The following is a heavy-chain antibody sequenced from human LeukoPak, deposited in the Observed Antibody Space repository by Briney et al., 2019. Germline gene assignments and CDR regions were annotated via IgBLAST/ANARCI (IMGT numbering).Heavy chain of an antibody. CDR1: GFTFSSYW. CDR3: ARDPVNTHYYDSSGYYGFFDY. J-gene: IGHJ4*02. CDR2: IKQDGSEK. V-gene: IGHV3-7*01. D-gene: IGHD3-22*01. Sequence: GGSLRPSCAASGFTFSSYWMSWVRQAPGKGLEWVANIKQDGSEKYYVDSVKGRFTISRDNAKNSLYLQMNSLRAEDTAVYYCARDPVNTHYYDSSGYYGFFDYWGQGTLVTVSS.